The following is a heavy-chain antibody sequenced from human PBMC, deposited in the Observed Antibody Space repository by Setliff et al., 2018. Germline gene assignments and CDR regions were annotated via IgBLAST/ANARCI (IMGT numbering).Heavy chain of an antibody. J-gene: IGHJ4*02. CDR3: ARSPPTVVVTAIQAIFDY. V-gene: IGHV1-18*01. CDR2: ISAYNGNA. Sequence: ASVKVSCKASGYTFTSYGISWVRQAPGQGLEWMGWISAYNGNANYAQKLQGRLTMTTDTSTSTAYMELRSLRSDDTAVYYCARSPPTVVVTAIQAIFDYWGQGTLVTVSA. D-gene: IGHD2-21*02. CDR1: GYTFTSYG.